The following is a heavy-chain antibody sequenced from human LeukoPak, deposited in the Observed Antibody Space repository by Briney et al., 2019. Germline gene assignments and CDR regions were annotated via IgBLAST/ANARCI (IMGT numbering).Heavy chain of an antibody. CDR3: ARDPSQDYYYYGMDV. J-gene: IGHJ6*02. CDR2: IYYSGST. CDR1: GGSFSGYY. V-gene: IGHV4-59*01. D-gene: IGHD6-6*01. Sequence: SETLSLTCAVYGGSFSGYYWSWIRQPPGKGLEWIGYIYYSGSTNYNPSLKSRVTISVDTSKNQFSLKLSSVTAADTAVYYCARDPSQDYYYYGMDVWGQGTTVTVSS.